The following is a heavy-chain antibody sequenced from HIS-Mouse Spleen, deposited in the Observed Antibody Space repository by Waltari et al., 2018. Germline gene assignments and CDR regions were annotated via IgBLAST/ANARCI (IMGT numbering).Heavy chain of an antibody. V-gene: IGHV4-30-4*01. Sequence: QVQLQESGPGLVKPSQTLSLTCTVSGGSISSGDYYWSWIRQPPGKGLEWIGYIYYRGSTYYNPSLKSRVTISVDTSKTQFSLKLSSVTAADTAVYYCARDLSWEGTDWYFDLWGRGTLVTVSS. CDR3: ARDLSWEGTDWYFDL. CDR2: IYYRGST. CDR1: GGSISSGDYY. J-gene: IGHJ2*01. D-gene: IGHD6-13*01.